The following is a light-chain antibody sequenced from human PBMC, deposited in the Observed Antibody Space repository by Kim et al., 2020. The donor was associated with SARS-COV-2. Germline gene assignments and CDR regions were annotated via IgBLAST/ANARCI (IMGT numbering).Light chain of an antibody. CDR3: SSYTSSITLV. J-gene: IGLJ1*01. Sequence: QSALTQPASVSGSPGQSITISCTGTSSDIGGYDYVSWYQQHPGKAPKLMIYDVTKRPSGVSNRFSGSKSGNTASLTISGLQAEDEADYYCSSYTSSITLVFGTGTKVTVL. V-gene: IGLV2-14*01. CDR2: DVT. CDR1: SSDIGGYDY.